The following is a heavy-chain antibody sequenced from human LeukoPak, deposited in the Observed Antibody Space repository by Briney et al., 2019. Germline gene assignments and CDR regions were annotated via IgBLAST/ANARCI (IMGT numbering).Heavy chain of an antibody. J-gene: IGHJ4*02. CDR2: IYYSGST. D-gene: IGHD3-22*01. Sequence: SETLSLTCTVSGGSISSYYWSWIRQPPGKGLEWIGYIYYSGSTNYNPSLKSRVTISVDTSKNQFSLKLSSVTAADTAVYYCARALPHYYDSSGYKYYFDYWGQGTLVTVSS. CDR1: GGSISSYY. CDR3: ARALPHYYDSSGYKYYFDY. V-gene: IGHV4-59*01.